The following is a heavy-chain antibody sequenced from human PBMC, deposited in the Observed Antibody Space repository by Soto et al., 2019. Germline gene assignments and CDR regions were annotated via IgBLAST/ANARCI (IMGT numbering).Heavy chain of an antibody. J-gene: IGHJ6*02. D-gene: IGHD5-18*01. CDR2: IHYSGST. Sequence: QVQLQESGPGLVKPSLTLSLTCTVSGGSISSGDYYWSGIRQPPGKGLEWIGDIHYSGSTYYTPPPESRVTTSVDTSKNQFSLSMCSVAAAAAAVYCCASASSVVTDVWGQGTTVTVSS. V-gene: IGHV4-30-4*01. CDR1: GGSISSGDYY. CDR3: ASASSVVTDV.